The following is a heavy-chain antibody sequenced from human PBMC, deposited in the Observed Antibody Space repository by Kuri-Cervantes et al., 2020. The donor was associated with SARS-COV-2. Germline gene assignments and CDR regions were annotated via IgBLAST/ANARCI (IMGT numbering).Heavy chain of an antibody. Sequence: SETLSLTCAVSGYSISSGYYWGWIRQPPGKGLEWIGSIYHSGSTYCNPSLKCRVTISVDTSKNQFSLKLSSVTAADTAVYYCARGSESPPFDYWGQGTLVTVSS. CDR2: IYHSGST. CDR3: ARGSESPPFDY. D-gene: IGHD2/OR15-2a*01. CDR1: GYSISSGYY. V-gene: IGHV4-38-2*01. J-gene: IGHJ4*02.